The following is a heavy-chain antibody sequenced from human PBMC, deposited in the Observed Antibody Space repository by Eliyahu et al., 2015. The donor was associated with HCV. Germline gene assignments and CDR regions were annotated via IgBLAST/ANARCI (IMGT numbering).Heavy chain of an antibody. CDR3: ASGGGGIAVTGTGGWFDP. CDR1: GXSIXXYC. D-gene: IGHD6-19*01. V-gene: IGHV4-59*01. CDR2: IHYSGST. J-gene: IGHJ5*02. Sequence: QVQLQESGPGLVKPSETLSLTXXVXGXSIXXYCWRXIRQPPGKGLEXIGYIHYSGSTNYNPPLKSRVTISVDTSKNQFSLNLTSVTAADTAMYYCASGGGGIAVTGTGGWFDPWGQGTLVTVSS.